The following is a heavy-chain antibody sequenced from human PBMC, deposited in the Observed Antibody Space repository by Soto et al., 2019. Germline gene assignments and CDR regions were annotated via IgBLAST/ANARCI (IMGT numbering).Heavy chain of an antibody. CDR1: GGTFSSYA. Sequence: QVQLVQSGAEVKKPGSSVKVSCKASGGTFSSYAISWVRQAPGQGLEWMGGIIPIFGTANYAQQFQGRVTITEDESTSTAYMELSSLRSEDTAVYYCARKVVGATRGYYYYGMDVWGQGPTVTVSS. CDR3: ARKVVGATRGYYYYGMDV. J-gene: IGHJ6*02. CDR2: IIPIFGTA. D-gene: IGHD1-26*01. V-gene: IGHV1-69*01.